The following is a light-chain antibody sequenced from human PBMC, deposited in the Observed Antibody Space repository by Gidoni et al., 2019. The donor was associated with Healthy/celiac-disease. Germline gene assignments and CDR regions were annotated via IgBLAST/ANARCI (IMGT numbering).Light chain of an antibody. Sequence: QSALTQPASVSGSPGQSITISCTGTSSDVVGYNYVSWYQQHPGKAPKRRIYEVSNRPSGVSNRVSGAKSVNTASLTISGLKAEDEADYYCSSYTSSSTLVFGGWTKLTVL. V-gene: IGLV2-14*01. CDR3: SSYTSSSTLV. CDR2: EVS. J-gene: IGLJ2*01. CDR1: SSDVVGYNY.